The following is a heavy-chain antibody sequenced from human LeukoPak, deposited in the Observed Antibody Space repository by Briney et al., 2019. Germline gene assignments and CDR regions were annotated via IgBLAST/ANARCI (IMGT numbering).Heavy chain of an antibody. CDR1: GFTFSSYT. D-gene: IGHD2-21*02. CDR2: ISGSSSKI. V-gene: IGHV3-21*04. CDR3: AKGILKGYCGGDCYSPFGY. Sequence: GGCLRLSCAASGFTFSSYTMNWVRQPPGKGLEWVSSISGSSSKIYYADPVKGRFTISRDNAKDSLYLQMNSLRAEDTAVYYCAKGILKGYCGGDCYSPFGYWGQGTLVTVSS. J-gene: IGHJ4*02.